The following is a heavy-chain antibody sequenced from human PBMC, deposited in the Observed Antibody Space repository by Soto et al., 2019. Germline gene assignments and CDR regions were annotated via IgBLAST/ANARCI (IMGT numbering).Heavy chain of an antibody. J-gene: IGHJ5*02. CDR2: IYYSGST. V-gene: IGHV4-30-4*01. CDR3: AREISKDIVVVPAAIRWFDP. Sequence: PSETLSLTCTVSGGSISSGDYYWSWIRQPPGKGLEWIGYIYYSGSTYYNPSLKSRVTISVDTSKNQFSLKLSSVTAADTAVYYCAREISKDIVVVPAAIRWFDPWGQ. D-gene: IGHD2-2*02. CDR1: GGSISSGDYY.